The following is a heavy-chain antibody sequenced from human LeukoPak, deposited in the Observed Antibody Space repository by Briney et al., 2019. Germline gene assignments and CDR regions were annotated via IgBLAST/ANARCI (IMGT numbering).Heavy chain of an antibody. J-gene: IGHJ4*02. D-gene: IGHD6-19*01. CDR1: GYSISSGYY. Sequence: SETLSLTCAVSGYSISSGYYWGWIRQPPGKGLAWVGSIYHSGSTYYSPSLKSRVTISVDTSKNQFSLKLTSVTAADTAVYYCARDHAGIAVGFDYWGQGTLVTVSS. V-gene: IGHV4-38-2*02. CDR3: ARDHAGIAVGFDY. CDR2: IYHSGST.